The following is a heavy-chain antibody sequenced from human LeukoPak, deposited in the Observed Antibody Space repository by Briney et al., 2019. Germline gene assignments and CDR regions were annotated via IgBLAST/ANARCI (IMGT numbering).Heavy chain of an antibody. CDR1: GFTFSSYA. V-gene: IGHV3-23*01. J-gene: IGHJ4*02. CDR2: ISGSGGST. CDR3: AKSGEYDFWSGYFGY. D-gene: IGHD3-3*01. Sequence: GGSLRLSCAASGFTFSSYAMSWVRQAPGKGLEWVSAISGSGGSTYYADSVKGRFTVSRDNSKNTLYLQMNSLRAEDTAVYYCAKSGEYDFWSGYFGYWGQGTLVTVSS.